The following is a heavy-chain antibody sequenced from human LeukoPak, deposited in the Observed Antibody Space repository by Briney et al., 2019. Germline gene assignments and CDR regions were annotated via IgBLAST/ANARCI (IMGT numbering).Heavy chain of an antibody. Sequence: GGSLRLSCAASGFTFSSYWMSWVRQAPGKGPEWVANIKQDGSEKYYVDSVKGRFTISRDNAKNSLYLQMNSLRAEDTAVYYCARPSYSSGWYVISNWGQGTLVTVSS. D-gene: IGHD6-19*01. J-gene: IGHJ4*02. CDR2: IKQDGSEK. CDR1: GFTFSSYW. V-gene: IGHV3-7*01. CDR3: ARPSYSSGWYVISN.